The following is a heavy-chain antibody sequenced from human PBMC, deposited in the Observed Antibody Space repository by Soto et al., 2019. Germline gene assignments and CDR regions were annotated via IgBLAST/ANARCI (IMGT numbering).Heavy chain of an antibody. J-gene: IGHJ4*01. Sequence: PGGSLRLSCAASGFTFGDHYMDWVRQAPGKGLEWVGRIRKKANSYTTEYAASVKGRFTISRDDSDNSLYLQMNSLTTEDTAVYYCGRVSENYYYDYWGQEPWSPSPQ. CDR2: IRKKANSYTT. V-gene: IGHV3-72*01. CDR3: GRVSENYYYDY. CDR1: GFTFGDHY.